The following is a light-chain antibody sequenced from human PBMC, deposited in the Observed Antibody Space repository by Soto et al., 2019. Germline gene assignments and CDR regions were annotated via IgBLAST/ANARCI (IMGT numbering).Light chain of an antibody. CDR1: SSDVGGYNF. J-gene: IGLJ1*01. CDR2: DVS. V-gene: IGLV2-8*01. Sequence: QSALTQPPSASGSPGQSVTLSCTGTSSDVGGYNFVSWYQHHPGKAPKLMIYDVSKRPSGVPDRFSGSKSGNTASLTVSWLQAEDQAAYFCSSFAASNNFYVFGTGTKVTVL. CDR3: SSFAASNNFYV.